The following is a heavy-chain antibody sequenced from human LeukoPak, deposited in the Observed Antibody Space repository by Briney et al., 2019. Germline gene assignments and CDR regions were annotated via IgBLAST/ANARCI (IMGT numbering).Heavy chain of an antibody. Sequence: PSETLSLTCAVYGGSFSGYYWSWIRQPPGKGLEWIGEINHSGSTNYNPSLKSRVTISVDTSKNQFSLKLSSVTAADTAVYYCARGVTTVTRTSSWYFDLWGRGTLVTVSS. CDR3: ARGVTTVTRTSSWYFDL. CDR2: INHSGST. CDR1: GGSFSGYY. D-gene: IGHD4-17*01. V-gene: IGHV4-34*01. J-gene: IGHJ2*01.